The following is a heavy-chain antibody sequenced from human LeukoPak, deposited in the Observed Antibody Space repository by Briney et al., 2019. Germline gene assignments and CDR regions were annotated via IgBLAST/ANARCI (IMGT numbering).Heavy chain of an antibody. CDR1: GFTFSPYG. V-gene: IGHV3-33*01. J-gene: IGHJ4*02. CDR3: ARDLKSGYFDA. Sequence: PGGSLRLSCAVSGFTFSPYGMHWFRQAPGKGLEWVAVIYDDGSREHYADSVKGRFTISRDYSKNTVTLQMNSLRGEDTAVYYCARDLKSGYFDAWGQGILVTVSS. D-gene: IGHD3-3*01. CDR2: IYDDGSRE.